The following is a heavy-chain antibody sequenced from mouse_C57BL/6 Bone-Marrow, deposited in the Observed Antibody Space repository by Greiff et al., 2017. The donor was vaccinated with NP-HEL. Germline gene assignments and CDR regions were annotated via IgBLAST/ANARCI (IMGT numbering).Heavy chain of an antibody. CDR1: GYTFTSYW. CDR2: IDPSDSET. D-gene: IGHD3-3*01. CDR3: ARSPGVGQFAY. Sequence: QVQLQQPGAELVRPGSSVKLSCKASGYTFTSYWMHWVKQRPIQGLEWIGNIDPSDSETHYNQKFKDKATLTVDKSSSTAYMQLSSLTSEDSAVYYCARSPGVGQFAYWGQGTLVTVSA. V-gene: IGHV1-52*01. J-gene: IGHJ3*01.